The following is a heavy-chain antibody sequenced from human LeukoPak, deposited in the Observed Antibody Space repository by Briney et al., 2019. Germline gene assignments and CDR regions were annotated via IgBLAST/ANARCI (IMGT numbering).Heavy chain of an antibody. V-gene: IGHV4-59*12. CDR2: IYYSGST. J-gene: IGHJ4*02. CDR1: GGSISSYY. D-gene: IGHD6-19*01. Sequence: SETLSLTCTVSGGSISSYYWSWIRQPPGKGLEWIGSIYYSGSTYYNPSLKSRVTISVDTSKNQFSLKLSSVTAADTAVYYCARYSVAGTGYWGQGTLVTVSS. CDR3: ARYSVAGTGY.